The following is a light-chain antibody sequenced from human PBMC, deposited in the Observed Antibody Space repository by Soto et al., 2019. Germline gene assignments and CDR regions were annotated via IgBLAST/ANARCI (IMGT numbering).Light chain of an antibody. CDR3: SSYTVINTPHVV. CDR2: EVS. V-gene: IGLV2-14*01. CDR1: SSDVGGYNY. J-gene: IGLJ2*01. Sequence: QSALTQPASVSGSPGQSITISCTGTSSDVGGYNYVSWYQQHPGKAPKLVIYEVSNRPSEVSNRFSGSKSGNTASLTISGLQAEDEADYYCSSYTVINTPHVVFGGGTKVTVL.